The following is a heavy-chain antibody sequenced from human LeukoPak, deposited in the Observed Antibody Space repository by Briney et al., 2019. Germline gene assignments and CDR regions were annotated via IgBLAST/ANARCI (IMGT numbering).Heavy chain of an antibody. CDR3: ARSEVATSYEYYFDY. Sequence: GAAVKVSCKASGYTFTGYYMHWVRQAPGQGLEWMGWINPNSGGTNYAQKFQGRVTMTRDTSISTAYMELSRLRSDDTAVYYCARSEVATSYEYYFDYWGQGTLVTVSS. V-gene: IGHV1-2*02. J-gene: IGHJ4*02. CDR1: GYTFTGYY. D-gene: IGHD5-12*01. CDR2: INPNSGGT.